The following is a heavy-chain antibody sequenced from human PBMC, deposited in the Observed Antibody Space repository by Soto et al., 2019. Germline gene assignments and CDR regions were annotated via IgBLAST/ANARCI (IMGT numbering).Heavy chain of an antibody. CDR3: ATDPHYYDTTGYCLES. CDR2: INADNGNT. Sequence: QVQLVQSGAEVKKPGASVKVSCKASGYTFTTYAMHWVRQAPGQRPEWMGWINADNGNTRYSQKFQGRVTITRDTSASTASMELSSLRSEDTAVYYCATDPHYYDTTGYCLESWGQGTLVTVSS. D-gene: IGHD3-22*01. J-gene: IGHJ4*02. CDR1: GYTFTTYA. V-gene: IGHV1-3*01.